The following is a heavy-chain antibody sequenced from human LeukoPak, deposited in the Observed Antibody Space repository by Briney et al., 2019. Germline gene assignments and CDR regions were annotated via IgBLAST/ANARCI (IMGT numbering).Heavy chain of an antibody. Sequence: SETLSLTCTVSGGSISSSSHYWGWFRQPPGKGLEWIGSIYSSGSSFYNPSLKSRVTISLDTSKNQFSLKLSSVTAADTAVYYCARLFHYYDSSAYPTFDYWGQGTLVTVSS. CDR1: GGSISSSSHY. V-gene: IGHV4-39*01. J-gene: IGHJ4*02. CDR2: IYSSGSS. D-gene: IGHD3-22*01. CDR3: ARLFHYYDSSAYPTFDY.